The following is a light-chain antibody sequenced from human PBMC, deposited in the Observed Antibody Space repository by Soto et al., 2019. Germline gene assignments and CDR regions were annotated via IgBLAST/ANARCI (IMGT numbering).Light chain of an antibody. J-gene: IGKJ1*01. V-gene: IGKV1-8*01. Sequence: AIRMTQSPSSLSASTGDRVTITCRAIQGISSYLAWYQQRPGKAPKLLIYTASTLQSGVPSRFSGSGSGTDFTLTISCLRSEDFATYYCQQYYSYPRTFGQGTKVEIK. CDR2: TAS. CDR3: QQYYSYPRT. CDR1: QGISSY.